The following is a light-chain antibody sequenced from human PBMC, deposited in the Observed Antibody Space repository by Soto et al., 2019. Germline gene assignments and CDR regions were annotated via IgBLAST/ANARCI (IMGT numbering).Light chain of an antibody. Sequence: QSVLTQPPSVSGAPGQRVTISCTGSSSNIGAGYDVHWYQQVPGTAPKLLIYGNINRPSGVPDRFSGSKSGTSASLAITGLQADDEADYYCQSYDRSLPVVFGGGTKLTVL. CDR1: SSNIGAGYD. J-gene: IGLJ2*01. CDR3: QSYDRSLPVV. V-gene: IGLV1-40*01. CDR2: GNI.